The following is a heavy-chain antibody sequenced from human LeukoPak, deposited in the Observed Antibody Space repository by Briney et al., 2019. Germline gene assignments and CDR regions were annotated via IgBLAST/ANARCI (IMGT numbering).Heavy chain of an antibody. J-gene: IGHJ4*02. V-gene: IGHV4-39*07. Sequence: SSETLSLTCTVSGGSISSSSYYWGWIRQPPGKGLEWIGSIYYSGSTNYNPSLKSRVTISVDTSKNQFSLKLSSVTAADTAVYYCARRRGYSSGWSDYWGQGTLVTVSS. CDR3: ARRRGYSSGWSDY. D-gene: IGHD6-19*01. CDR1: GGSISSSSYY. CDR2: IYYSGST.